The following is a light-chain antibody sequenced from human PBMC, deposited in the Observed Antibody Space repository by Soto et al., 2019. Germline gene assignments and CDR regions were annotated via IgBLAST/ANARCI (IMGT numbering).Light chain of an antibody. CDR2: DAS. CDR3: QQYNNYSPT. Sequence: DIQMTQSPSTLSAFVGDRVTITCRASQSIPNWVAWYQQKPGKAPKLLIYDASNLESGVPSRFSGGGSGTDXXXXXXXXXXXXXATYYCQQYNNYSPTFGQGTKVDIK. J-gene: IGKJ1*01. CDR1: QSIPNW. V-gene: IGKV1-5*01.